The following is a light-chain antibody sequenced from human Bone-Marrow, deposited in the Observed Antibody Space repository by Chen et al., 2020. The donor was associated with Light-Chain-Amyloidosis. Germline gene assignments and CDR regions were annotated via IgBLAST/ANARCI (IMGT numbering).Light chain of an antibody. CDR1: SNDLGGSNY. CDR3: SSYTTSSAPLR. J-gene: IGLJ2*01. CDR2: DVT. Sequence: QSALTHPPSVSVSPGQSIPISCTETSNDLGGSNYVFWYQQHPSRAPKFMIFDVTTRPSRVSNRFSVSKSDNTASLAIFGLQADDESEYYCSSYTTSSAPLRFGGGTKLPVL. V-gene: IGLV2-14*03.